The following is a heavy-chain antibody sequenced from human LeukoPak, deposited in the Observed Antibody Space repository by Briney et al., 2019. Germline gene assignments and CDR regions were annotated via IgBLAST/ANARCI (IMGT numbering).Heavy chain of an antibody. CDR2: IKKDGSEK. CDR1: GFIFSGSW. V-gene: IGHV3-7*03. D-gene: IGHD2-15*01. Sequence: PGGSLRLSCTASGFIFSGSWMAWIRQAPGKGLEWVAIIKKDGSEKYYVDSMKGRFTISRDNAKNSLFLQMNSLRAEDTAIYYCTTDTWYSAGHWGQGTPVTVSS. CDR3: TTDTWYSAGH. J-gene: IGHJ4*02.